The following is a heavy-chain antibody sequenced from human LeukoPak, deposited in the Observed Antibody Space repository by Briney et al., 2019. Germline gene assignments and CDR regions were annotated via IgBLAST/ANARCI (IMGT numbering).Heavy chain of an antibody. J-gene: IGHJ4*02. Sequence: GGSLRLSCAASGFTVSSSYMSWVRQAPGKGLEWVSAISGSGGSTYYADSVKGRFTISRDNSKNTLYLQMNSLRAEDTAVYYCARGYSSHFDYWGQGTLVTVSS. CDR2: ISGSGGST. D-gene: IGHD5-18*01. V-gene: IGHV3-23*01. CDR1: GFTVSSSY. CDR3: ARGYSSHFDY.